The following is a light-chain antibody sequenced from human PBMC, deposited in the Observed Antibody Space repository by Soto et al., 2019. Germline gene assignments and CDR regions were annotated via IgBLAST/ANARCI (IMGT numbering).Light chain of an antibody. V-gene: IGKV3-20*01. CDR3: QRYGG. CDR2: GTS. CDR1: QSVSSSY. J-gene: IGKJ1*01. Sequence: EIVMTQSSATLSVSQVERATLSCRASQSVSSSYLAWYQQKPGQAPRLLIYGTSSRATGIPDRFSGSGSGTDFTLTISRLEPEDFAVYYCQRYGGFGQGTKVDI.